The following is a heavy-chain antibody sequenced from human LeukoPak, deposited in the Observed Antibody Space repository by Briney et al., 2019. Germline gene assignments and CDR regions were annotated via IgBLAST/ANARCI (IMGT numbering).Heavy chain of an antibody. CDR1: GFTFSSYE. CDR3: ARELRGYDILTGYYKAGLGFDY. J-gene: IGHJ4*02. D-gene: IGHD3-9*01. Sequence: GGSLRLSCAASGFTFSSYEMNWVRQAPGKGLEWVSYISSSGSTIYYADSVKGRFTISRDNAKNSLYLQMNSLRAEDTAVYYCARELRGYDILTGYYKAGLGFDYWGQGTLVTVSS. V-gene: IGHV3-48*03. CDR2: ISSSGSTI.